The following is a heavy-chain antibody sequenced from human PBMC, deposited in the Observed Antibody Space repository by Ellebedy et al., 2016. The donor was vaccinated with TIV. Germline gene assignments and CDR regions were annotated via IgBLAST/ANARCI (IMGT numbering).Heavy chain of an antibody. J-gene: IGHJ4*02. CDR2: ISSSSDII. V-gene: IGHV3-48*04. CDR3: ARRWVNYRYGLDY. Sequence: GESLKISCAASGFTFSSYSMSWVRQAPGKGLEWVSYISSSSDIIHYADSVKGRFTISRDNAKNSLYLQMNSLRVEDTAVYYCARRWVNYRYGLDYWGQGTLVTVSS. D-gene: IGHD4-11*01. CDR1: GFTFSSYS.